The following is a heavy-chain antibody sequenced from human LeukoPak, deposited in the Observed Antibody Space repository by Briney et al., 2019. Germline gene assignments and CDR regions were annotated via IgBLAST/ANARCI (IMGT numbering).Heavy chain of an antibody. V-gene: IGHV1-18*01. CDR1: GYTFTSYG. J-gene: IGHJ6*02. Sequence: ASVKVSCKASGYTFTSYGISWVRQAPGQGLEWMGWISAYNGNTNYAQKLQSRVTMTTDTSTSTAYMELRSLRSDDTAVYYCARVPLDYDILTGYYTHLYYYGMDVWGQGTTVTVSS. CDR3: ARVPLDYDILTGYYTHLYYYGMDV. CDR2: ISAYNGNT. D-gene: IGHD3-9*01.